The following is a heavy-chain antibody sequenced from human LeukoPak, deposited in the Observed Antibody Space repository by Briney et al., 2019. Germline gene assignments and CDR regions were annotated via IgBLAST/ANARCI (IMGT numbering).Heavy chain of an antibody. D-gene: IGHD3-22*01. Sequence: SETLSLTCTVSGGSISSYFWSWIRQPPGKGLEWIGYIHYSGITNYNPSLKCRVTISVDTSKKQRSLNLTSVTAADTAVYYCTLGSSGYYQRNWGQGTLVTVSS. V-gene: IGHV4-59*08. CDR2: IHYSGIT. CDR1: GGSISSYF. J-gene: IGHJ4*02. CDR3: TLGSSGYYQRN.